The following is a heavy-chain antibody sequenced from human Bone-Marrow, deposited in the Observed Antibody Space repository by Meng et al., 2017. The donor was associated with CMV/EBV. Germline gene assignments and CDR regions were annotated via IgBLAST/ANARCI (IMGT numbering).Heavy chain of an antibody. D-gene: IGHD2-2*01. CDR3: ATRPLCSTTPWRRELDF. Sequence: GGSLRLSCAASGFSFPYYGMHWVRQAPGKGPEWVAGLWYDGSNKHYADSVKGRFSVSRDNSTDTLYLQMYSLRPGETAVDYCATRPLCSTTPWRRELDFWGQGRLVTVSS. J-gene: IGHJ4*02. V-gene: IGHV3-33*03. CDR1: GFSFPYYG. CDR2: LWYDGSNK.